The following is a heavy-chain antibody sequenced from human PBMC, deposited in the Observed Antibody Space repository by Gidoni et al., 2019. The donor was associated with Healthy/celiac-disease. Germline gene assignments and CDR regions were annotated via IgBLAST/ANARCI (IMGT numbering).Heavy chain of an antibody. V-gene: IGHV3-23*01. D-gene: IGHD2-2*02. CDR3: AKDRESYTFNFDY. Sequence: GRFTISRDNSKNTLYLQMNSLRAEDTAVYYCAKDRESYTFNFDYWGQGTLVTVSS. J-gene: IGHJ4*02.